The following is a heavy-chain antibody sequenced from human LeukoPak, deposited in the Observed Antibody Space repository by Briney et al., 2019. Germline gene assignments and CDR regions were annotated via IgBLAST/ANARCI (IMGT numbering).Heavy chain of an antibody. Sequence: GGSLRLSCAASGFTFSRSAMTWIRQGPGTGLEFVASIIYSGGATYYADPEKGRFTISRDNSKNTLYLQMNSLRAEDTALYYCAKDGLYYDGSEHVYYFDSWGQGTLVTVSS. CDR1: GFTFSRSA. D-gene: IGHD3-22*01. CDR2: IIYSGGAT. J-gene: IGHJ4*02. CDR3: AKDGLYYDGSEHVYYFDS. V-gene: IGHV3-23*01.